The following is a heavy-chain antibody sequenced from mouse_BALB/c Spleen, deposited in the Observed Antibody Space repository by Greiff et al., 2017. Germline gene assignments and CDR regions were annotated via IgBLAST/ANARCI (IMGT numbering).Heavy chain of an antibody. J-gene: IGHJ2*01. CDR2: ILPGSGST. CDR1: GYTFSSYW. CDR3: ARILRPGHLDD. D-gene: IGHD1-2*01. Sequence: VQLQQSGAELMKPGASVKISCKATGYTFSSYWIEWVKQRPGHGLEWIGEILPGSGSTNYNEKFKGKATFTSDTSSNTAYMQLSSLTSEDSAVYYCARILRPGHLDDWGKGTTLTVAA. V-gene: IGHV1-9*01.